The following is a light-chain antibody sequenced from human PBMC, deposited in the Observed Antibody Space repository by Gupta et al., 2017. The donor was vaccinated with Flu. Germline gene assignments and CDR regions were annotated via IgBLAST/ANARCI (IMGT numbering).Light chain of an antibody. CDR1: SGSVSTSYY. CDR2: STN. V-gene: IGLV8-61*01. CDR3: VLYMGSGIWV. Sequence: TVTLTAGWSSGSVSTSYYPSWYQQNPGQAPRTLIYSTNTRSSGVPDRFSGSILGNKAALTITGAQADDESDYYCVLYMGSGIWVFGGGTKLTVL. J-gene: IGLJ3*02.